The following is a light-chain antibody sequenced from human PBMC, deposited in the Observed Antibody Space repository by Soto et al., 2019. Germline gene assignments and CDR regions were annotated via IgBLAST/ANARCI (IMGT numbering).Light chain of an antibody. CDR2: GAS. Sequence: EIVVTQSPATLSVSPGERVTLSCRDRQSIVNNLAWYQQKPGQGPWLLIYGASTRATDVPARFSGSGSGTEFTLTISSLPSEDFALYYCQQYYRWPLIFGPGTKLDVK. V-gene: IGKV3-15*01. CDR1: QSIVNN. CDR3: QQYYRWPLI. J-gene: IGKJ3*01.